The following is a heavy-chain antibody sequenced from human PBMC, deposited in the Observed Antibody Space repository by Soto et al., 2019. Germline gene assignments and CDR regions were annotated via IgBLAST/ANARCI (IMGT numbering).Heavy chain of an antibody. CDR3: AREGRMGTFDY. Sequence: SETLSLTCTVSGGSISSSSYYWGWIRQPPGKGLEWIGYIYYSGSTNYNPSLKSRVTISVDTSKNQISLKLSSVTAADTAVYYCAREGRMGTFDYWGQGALVTVSS. V-gene: IGHV4-61*05. CDR1: GGSISSSSYY. D-gene: IGHD1-1*01. J-gene: IGHJ4*02. CDR2: IYYSGST.